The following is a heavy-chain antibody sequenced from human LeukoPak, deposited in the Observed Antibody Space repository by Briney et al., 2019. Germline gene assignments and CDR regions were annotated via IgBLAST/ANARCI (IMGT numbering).Heavy chain of an antibody. V-gene: IGHV3-21*01. CDR2: ISSGSSYI. CDR3: ASQGGFDY. J-gene: IGHJ4*02. CDR1: GFXFSSYT. Sequence: GGSLRLSCAASGFXFSSYTINWVRQAPGKGLEWVSSISSGSSYIYYADSVKGRFTISRDDGKNSLYLQMNSLRAEDTAVYYCASQGGFDYWGQGTPVTVSS. D-gene: IGHD2-15*01.